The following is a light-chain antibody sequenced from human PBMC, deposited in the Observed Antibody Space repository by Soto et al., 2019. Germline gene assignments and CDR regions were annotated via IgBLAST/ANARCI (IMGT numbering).Light chain of an antibody. CDR3: SSYTSSSF. CDR2: DVS. CDR1: SSDVGGYNY. Sequence: QSVLTQPASVSGSPGQWSTISCTGTSSDVGGYNYVSWYQQHPGKAPKLMIYDVSNRPSGVSNRFSGSKSGNTASLTISGLQAEDEADYYCSSYTSSSFFGTGTKVTVL. J-gene: IGLJ1*01. V-gene: IGLV2-14*01.